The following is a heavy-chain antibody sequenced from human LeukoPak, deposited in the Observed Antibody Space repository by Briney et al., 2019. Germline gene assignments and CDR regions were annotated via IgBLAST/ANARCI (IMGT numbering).Heavy chain of an antibody. CDR3: ARNPHWMVRGVIT. V-gene: IGHV4-38-2*01. D-gene: IGHD3-10*01. J-gene: IGHJ5*02. Sequence: SETLSLTCAVSGYSISSGYYWGWIRQPPGKGLEWIGSIYHSGSTYYNPSPKSRVTISVDTSKNQFSLKLSSVTAADTAVYYCARNPHWMVRGVITWGQGTLVTVSS. CDR1: GYSISSGYY. CDR2: IYHSGST.